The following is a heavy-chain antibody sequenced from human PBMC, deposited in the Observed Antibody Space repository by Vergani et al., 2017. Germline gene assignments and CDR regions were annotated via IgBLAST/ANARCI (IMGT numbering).Heavy chain of an antibody. V-gene: IGHV4-39*01. Sequence: QVQLQESGPGLVKPSETLSLTCTVSGGSISSYYWGWIRQPPGKGLEWIGSIYYSGSTYYNPSLKSRVTISVETSKNQFSLKLSSVTAADTAVYYCARQYSGYELYYYYMDVWGKGTTVTVSS. D-gene: IGHD5-12*01. CDR2: IYYSGST. CDR3: ARQYSGYELYYYYMDV. J-gene: IGHJ6*03. CDR1: GGSISSYY.